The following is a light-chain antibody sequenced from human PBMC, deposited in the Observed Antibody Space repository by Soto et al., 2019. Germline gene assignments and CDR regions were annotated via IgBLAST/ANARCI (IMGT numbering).Light chain of an antibody. CDR3: KQYGSSPWT. CDR2: VAS. Sequence: EIVLTQSPGTLSLSPGERASLSCRASQSVTSSYLAWYQQKPGQAPRLLIYVASNRATGIPDRFSGSGSGTDFTLTINRLEPEDFAVYYCKQYGSSPWTFGQGTKEEIK. CDR1: QSVTSSY. J-gene: IGKJ1*01. V-gene: IGKV3-20*01.